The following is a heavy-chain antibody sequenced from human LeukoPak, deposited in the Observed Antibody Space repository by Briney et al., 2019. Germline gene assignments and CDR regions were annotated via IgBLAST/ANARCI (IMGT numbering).Heavy chain of an antibody. J-gene: IGHJ4*02. V-gene: IGHV4-4*07. D-gene: IGHD1-7*01. CDR2: IYTSGST. CDR1: GGSISSYY. Sequence: SETLSLICTVSGGSISSYYWSWIRQPAGKGLEWIGRIYTSGSTNYNPSLKSRVTMSIDTSKNQFSLNLSSVTAADTAVYYCARTGRSGTTNAYWGQGTLVTVSS. CDR3: ARTGRSGTTNAY.